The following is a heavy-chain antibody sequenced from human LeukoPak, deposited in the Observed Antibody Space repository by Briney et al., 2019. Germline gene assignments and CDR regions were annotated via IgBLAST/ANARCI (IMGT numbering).Heavy chain of an antibody. CDR1: GGSIDSSGSY. D-gene: IGHD6-19*01. V-gene: IGHV4-39*01. CDR3: ARLFSRGWPYYYGLGA. Sequence: SETLSLTCTVSGGSIDSSGSYWGWLRQPPGKGLEWIGCVYYGADAYYNPSLKSRVTISADLSKNQFSLILISVTAADTALYYCARLFSRGWPYYYGLGAWGQGTTVTVSS. CDR2: VYYGADA. J-gene: IGHJ6*02.